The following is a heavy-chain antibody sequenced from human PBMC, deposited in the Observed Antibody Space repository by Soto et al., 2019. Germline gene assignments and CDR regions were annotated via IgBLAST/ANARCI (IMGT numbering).Heavy chain of an antibody. CDR1: GYTFTSYA. D-gene: IGHD3-22*01. J-gene: IGHJ5*02. CDR2: INAGNGNT. V-gene: IGHV1-3*01. CDR3: ARQKRDYYDSSGRRSRGTANWFDP. Sequence: AASVKVSCKASGYTFTSYAMHWVRQAPGQRLEWMGWINAGNGNTKYSQKFQGRVTITRDTSASTAYMELSSLRSEDTAVYYCARQKRDYYDSSGRRSRGTANWFDPWGQGTLVTVSS.